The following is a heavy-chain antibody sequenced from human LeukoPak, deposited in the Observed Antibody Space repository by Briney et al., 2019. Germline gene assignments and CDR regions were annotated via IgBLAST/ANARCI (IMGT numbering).Heavy chain of an antibody. CDR3: VGSGYYYAEYFQH. D-gene: IGHD3-22*01. CDR2: IYTSGST. CDR1: GGSISSYY. Sequence: SETLSLTCTVSGGSISSYYWSWIRQPAGQGLERIGRIYTSGSTNYNPSLKSRVTISVDKSKNQFSLKLSSVTAADTAVYYCVGSGYYYAEYFQHWGQGTLVTVSS. V-gene: IGHV4-4*07. J-gene: IGHJ1*01.